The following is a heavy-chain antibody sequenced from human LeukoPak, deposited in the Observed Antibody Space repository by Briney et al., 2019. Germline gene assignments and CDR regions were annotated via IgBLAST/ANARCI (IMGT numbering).Heavy chain of an antibody. CDR3: ARDGNYDILTGYAV. Sequence: GGSLRLSCAASGFTFSSYWMSWVRQAPGKGLEWVANIKQDGSEKYYVDSVKGRFTISRDNAKNSLYLQMNSLRAEDTAVYYCARDGNYDILTGYAVWGQGTLVTVSS. CDR1: GFTFSSYW. CDR2: IKQDGSEK. J-gene: IGHJ4*02. D-gene: IGHD3-9*01. V-gene: IGHV3-7*01.